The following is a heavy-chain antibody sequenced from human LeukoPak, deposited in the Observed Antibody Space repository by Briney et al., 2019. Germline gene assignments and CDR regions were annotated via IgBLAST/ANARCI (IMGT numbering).Heavy chain of an antibody. D-gene: IGHD1-1*01. J-gene: IGHJ3*02. CDR3: AKGTSTPDAFDI. V-gene: IGHV3-9*01. CDR1: GFTFSSYS. CDR2: ISWNSGSI. Sequence: GGSLRLSCAASGFTFSSYSMNWVRQAPGKGLEWVSGISWNSGSIGYADSVKGRFTISRDNAKNSLYLQMNSLRAEDTALYYCAKGTSTPDAFDIWGQGTMVTVSS.